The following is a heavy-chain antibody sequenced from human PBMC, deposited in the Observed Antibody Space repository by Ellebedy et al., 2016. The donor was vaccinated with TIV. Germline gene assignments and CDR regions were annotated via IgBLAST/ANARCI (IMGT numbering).Heavy chain of an antibody. D-gene: IGHD1/OR15-1a*01. CDR3: AKDSGWEHEY. CDR1: GFIFSTYA. Sequence: GESLKISCAAAGFIFSTYAMTWVRQAPGKGLEWVSGIGGSGDTYYADSVAGRFTISRDKSKNTLFLQMNSLRVEDTALYYCAKDSGWEHEYWGQGTLVTISS. V-gene: IGHV3-23*01. J-gene: IGHJ4*02. CDR2: IGGSGDT.